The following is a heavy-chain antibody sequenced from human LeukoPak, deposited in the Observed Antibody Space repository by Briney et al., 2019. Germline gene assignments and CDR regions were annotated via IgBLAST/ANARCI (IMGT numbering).Heavy chain of an antibody. D-gene: IGHD2-2*01. J-gene: IGHJ4*02. Sequence: GGSLRLSCAASGFSFSSNWMHWVRQTPGKGLVWVSRINSGGSGTSYADSVEGRFTISRDNAKNTLYLQMSSLRAEDTAVSYCARDSCSTTSCYGYRGQGTLVTVSS. CDR1: GFSFSSNW. CDR3: ARDSCSTTSCYGY. V-gene: IGHV3-74*01. CDR2: INSGGSGT.